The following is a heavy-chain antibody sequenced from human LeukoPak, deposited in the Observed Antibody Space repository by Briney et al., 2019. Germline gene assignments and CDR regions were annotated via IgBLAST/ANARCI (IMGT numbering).Heavy chain of an antibody. CDR1: GFTFSSYS. J-gene: IGHJ5*02. CDR2: ISGSGGST. D-gene: IGHD3-16*01. CDR3: AKDGLKGGVNWFDP. V-gene: IGHV3-23*01. Sequence: GGSLRLSCAASGFTFSSYSMNWVRQAPGKGLEWVSAISGSGGSTYYADSVKGRFTISRDNSKNTLYLQMNSLRAEDTAVYYCAKDGLKGGVNWFDPWGQGTLVTVSS.